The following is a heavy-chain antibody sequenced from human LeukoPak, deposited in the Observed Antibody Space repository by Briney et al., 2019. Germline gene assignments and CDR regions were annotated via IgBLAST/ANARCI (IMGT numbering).Heavy chain of an antibody. J-gene: IGHJ4*02. CDR1: GFTFSSYG. CDR3: AKDAHCSGGSCYSY. V-gene: IGHV3-30*02. D-gene: IGHD2-15*01. CDR2: IRYDGSNK. Sequence: PGGSLRLSCAASGFTFSSYGMHWVRQAPGKGLEWVAFIRYDGSNKYYADSVKGRFTICRDNSKNTLYLQMNSLRAEDTAVYYCAKDAHCSGGSCYSYWGQGTLVTVSS.